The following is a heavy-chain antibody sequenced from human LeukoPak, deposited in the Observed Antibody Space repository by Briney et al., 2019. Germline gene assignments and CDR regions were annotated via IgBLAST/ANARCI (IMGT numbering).Heavy chain of an antibody. CDR2: INPNSGGT. CDR3: AREAFLSYDSSGYSTPAWFDP. CDR1: GYTFTSYA. Sequence: ASVKVSCKASGYTFTSYAMNWVRQAPGQGLEWMGWINPNSGGTNYAQKFQGRVTMTRDTSISTAYMELSRLRSDDTAVYYCAREAFLSYDSSGYSTPAWFDPWGQGTLVTVSS. D-gene: IGHD3-22*01. V-gene: IGHV1-2*02. J-gene: IGHJ5*02.